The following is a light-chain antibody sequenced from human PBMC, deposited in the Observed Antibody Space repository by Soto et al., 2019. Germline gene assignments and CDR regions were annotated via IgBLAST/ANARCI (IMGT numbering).Light chain of an antibody. CDR3: SSYTGRSTRV. J-gene: IGLJ1*01. CDR2: AVS. CDR1: SSDFGGYNY. V-gene: IGLV2-14*01. Sequence: QSALTQPASVSGSPGQSITISCTGTSSDFGGYNYVSWYQHHPGKAPKLIIYAVSDRPSGVSNRFSGSKSGNTASLTISGLQAEDEADYYCSSYTGRSTRVFGTGTKLTVL.